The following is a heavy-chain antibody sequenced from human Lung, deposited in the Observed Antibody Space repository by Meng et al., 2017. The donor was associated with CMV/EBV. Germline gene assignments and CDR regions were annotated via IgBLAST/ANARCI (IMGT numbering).Heavy chain of an antibody. CDR2: MNPNRGNT. CDR3: ARGQVQCSTINCHDYRFSGMDV. J-gene: IGHJ6*02. V-gene: IGHV1-8*01. D-gene: IGHD2/OR15-2a*01. Sequence: ASXXVSXKAPRNFFTRHAITWVRQAPGQGLEWVGWMNPNRGNTAYAQKFQGRVTMTRDTSTSIAYMELSSLRSGDTAVYYCARGQVQCSTINCHDYRFSGMDVWXQGTXVTVSS. CDR1: RNFFTRHA.